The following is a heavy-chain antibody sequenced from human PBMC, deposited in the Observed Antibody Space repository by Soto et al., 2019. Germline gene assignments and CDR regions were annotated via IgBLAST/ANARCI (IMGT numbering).Heavy chain of an antibody. Sequence: LRLSCAASGFTCSSYAMSWVRQAPGKGLEWASAISGSGGSTYYADSVKVRFTISRDNSNNTLYLQMNSLRAEDTAVYYCAKERLRGTHVVDYWRQGTLVTVS. D-gene: IGHD1-1*01. V-gene: IGHV3-23*01. CDR2: ISGSGGST. CDR3: AKERLRGTHVVDY. CDR1: GFTCSSYA. J-gene: IGHJ4*02.